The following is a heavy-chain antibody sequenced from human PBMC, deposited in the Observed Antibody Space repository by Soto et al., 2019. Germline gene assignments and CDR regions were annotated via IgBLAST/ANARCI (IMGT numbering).Heavy chain of an antibody. CDR1: GGSLRGYS. CDR2: VYSGGST. D-gene: IGHD3-3*02. CDR3: ASQKLDVPAFFDY. J-gene: IGHJ4*02. Sequence: SETLSLTCTVSGGSLRGYSWSWIRQSPGKGLEWIGYVYSGGSTNYNPSLKSRVTISVDTSKNQFSLTLTSVTAADTAVYYCASQKLDVPAFFDYWSQGTLVTVSS. V-gene: IGHV4-59*08.